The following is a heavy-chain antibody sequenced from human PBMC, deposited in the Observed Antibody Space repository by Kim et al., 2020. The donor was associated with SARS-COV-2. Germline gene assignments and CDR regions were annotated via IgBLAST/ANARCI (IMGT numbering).Heavy chain of an antibody. CDR1: GFTFSSYG. Sequence: GGSLRLSCAASGFTFSSYGMHWVRQAPGKGLEWVAVIWYDGSNKYYADSVKGRFTISRDNSKNTLYLQMNSLRAEDTAVYYCASLGGTRYYYYGMDVWGQGTTVTVSS. CDR2: IWYDGSNK. J-gene: IGHJ6*02. CDR3: ASLGGTRYYYYGMDV. V-gene: IGHV3-33*01. D-gene: IGHD2-15*01.